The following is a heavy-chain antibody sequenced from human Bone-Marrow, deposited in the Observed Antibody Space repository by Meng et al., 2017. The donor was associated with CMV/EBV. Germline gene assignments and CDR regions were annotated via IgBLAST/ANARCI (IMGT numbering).Heavy chain of an antibody. V-gene: IGHV4-38-2*01. CDR1: GFTFDDYA. CDR2: IYHSGST. J-gene: IGHJ4*02. CDR3: ARAPVLRYFDY. D-gene: IGHD3-3*01. Sequence: ESLKISCAASGFTFDDYAMHWVRQAPGKGLEWIGSIYHSGSTYYNPSLKSRVTISVDTSKNQFSLKLSSVTAADTAVYYCARAPVLRYFDYWGQGTLVTVSS.